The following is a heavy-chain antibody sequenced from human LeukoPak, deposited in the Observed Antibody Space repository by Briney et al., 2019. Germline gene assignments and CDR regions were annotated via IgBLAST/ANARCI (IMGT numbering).Heavy chain of an antibody. V-gene: IGHV4-34*01. D-gene: IGHD5-18*01. CDR2: VNLSGGA. CDR3: ASGVGYLFPTN. CDR1: GGSFSGFY. J-gene: IGHJ4*02. Sequence: SETLSLTCAIYGGSFSGFYWGWIRQPPGKGLEWIGEVNLSGGAFYNPSLKSRVTISIDTSKQQFSLKLRSVAAADTAHYYCASGVGYLFPTNWGQGTLVTVSS.